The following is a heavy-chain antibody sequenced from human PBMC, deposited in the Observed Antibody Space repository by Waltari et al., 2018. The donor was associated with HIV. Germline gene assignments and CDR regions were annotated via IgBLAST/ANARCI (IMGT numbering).Heavy chain of an antibody. J-gene: IGHJ4*02. CDR2: MNSDGSST. D-gene: IGHD3-10*01. CDR3: ASGGYYGSGSYYTY. Sequence: EVQLVESGGGLVQPGGSLRLSCAASGFTFSSYWMHWVRQAPGKGLVWVSRMNSDGSSTSYADSVKGRFTISRDNAKNTLYLQMNRLRAEDTAVYYCASGGYYGSGSYYTYWGQGTLVTVSS. V-gene: IGHV3-74*01. CDR1: GFTFSSYW.